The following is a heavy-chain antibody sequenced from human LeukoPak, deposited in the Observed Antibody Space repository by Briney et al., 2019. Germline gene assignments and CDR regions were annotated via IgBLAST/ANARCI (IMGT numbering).Heavy chain of an antibody. Sequence: GGSLRLSCAASGFAFGDFWMSWVRQTPGKGLESVATIKQDGSAKEYVDSVKGRFTISRDNAKNSLYLQMNSLRAEDTAVYYCARMYSSWYADYWGQGTLVTVSS. CDR2: IKQDGSAK. V-gene: IGHV3-7*03. CDR1: GFAFGDFW. CDR3: ARMYSSWYADY. J-gene: IGHJ4*02. D-gene: IGHD6-13*01.